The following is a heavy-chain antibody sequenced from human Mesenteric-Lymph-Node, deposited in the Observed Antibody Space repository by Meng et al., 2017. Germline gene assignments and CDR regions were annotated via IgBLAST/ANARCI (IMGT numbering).Heavy chain of an antibody. CDR1: GFTFSSYS. Sequence: VWLVESGGGLLKPGGSLKLSCAAAGFTFSSYSMNWVRQAPGKGLEWVSSISSSSSYIYYADSVKGRFTISRDNAKNSLYLQMNSLRAEDTAVYYCARGYKLWLFWYFDLWGRGTLVTVSS. V-gene: IGHV3-21*01. CDR3: ARGYKLWLFWYFDL. D-gene: IGHD5-18*01. CDR2: ISSSSSYI. J-gene: IGHJ2*01.